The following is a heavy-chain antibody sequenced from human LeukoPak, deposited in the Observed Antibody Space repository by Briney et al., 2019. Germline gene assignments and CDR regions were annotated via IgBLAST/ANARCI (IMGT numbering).Heavy chain of an antibody. J-gene: IGHJ3*02. CDR1: GFTFSSYA. Sequence: PGGSLRLSCAASGFTFSSYAMNWVRQAPGKGLEWVSTISGSGGSRYYADSVKGRFTISRDNSKNTLYLQMNSLRAEDTAVYYCAKDFKQLWYAFDIWGQGTMVTVSS. V-gene: IGHV3-23*01. D-gene: IGHD5-18*01. CDR3: AKDFKQLWYAFDI. CDR2: ISGSGGSR.